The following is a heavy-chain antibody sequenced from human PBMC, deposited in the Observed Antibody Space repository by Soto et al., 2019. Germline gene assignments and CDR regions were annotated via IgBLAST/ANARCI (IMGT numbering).Heavy chain of an antibody. CDR3: ARGVSHSSSWYNYYYYGMDV. V-gene: IGHV4-59*01. CDR1: GGSISSYS. J-gene: IGHJ6*02. D-gene: IGHD6-13*01. Sequence: SETLSLTCNVYGGSISSYSWSWFRQPPGKGLEWIGYIYYSGSTNYNPSLKSRVTISVDTSKNQFSLKLSSVTAADTAVYYCARGVSHSSSWYNYYYYGMDVWGRGTTVT. CDR2: IYYSGST.